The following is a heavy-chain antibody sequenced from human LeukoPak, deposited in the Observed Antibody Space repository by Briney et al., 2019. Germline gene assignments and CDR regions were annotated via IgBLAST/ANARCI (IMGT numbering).Heavy chain of an antibody. Sequence: EPSETLSLTCIVSGGSTSDTSYYWGWIRQPPGKGLEWIGNVYYSGSTYYNPSLKSRVTISVDTSENQFSLKLNSVTAADTAVYYCARSPSWRFDPWGQGTLVTVSS. J-gene: IGHJ5*02. CDR1: GGSTSDTSYY. CDR2: VYYSGST. V-gene: IGHV4-39*07. CDR3: ARSPSWRFDP. D-gene: IGHD3-3*01.